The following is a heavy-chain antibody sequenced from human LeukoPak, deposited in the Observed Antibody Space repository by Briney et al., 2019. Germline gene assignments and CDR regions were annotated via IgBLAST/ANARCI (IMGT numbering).Heavy chain of an antibody. J-gene: IGHJ5*02. Sequence: GGSLRLSCAASGFTFSDYYMSWIRQAPGKGLEWVSYISSSGSTIYYADSVKGRFTTSRDNAQNSLYLQMNSLRAEDTAVYYCARTIRIAAAGTSWFDPWGQGTLVTVSS. CDR3: ARTIRIAAAGTSWFDP. CDR1: GFTFSDYY. V-gene: IGHV3-11*01. D-gene: IGHD6-13*01. CDR2: ISSSGSTI.